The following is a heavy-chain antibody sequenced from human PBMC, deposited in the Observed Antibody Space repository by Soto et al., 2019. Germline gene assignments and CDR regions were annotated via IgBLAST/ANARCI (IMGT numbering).Heavy chain of an antibody. CDR2: INNSGIT. CDR1: GGSFSSDH. V-gene: IGHV4-59*01. CDR3: ARDRPRDCSSSNYCYYYGLDD. D-gene: IGHD2-2*01. J-gene: IGHJ6*02. Sequence: SETLSLTCNVSGGSFSSDHWGWIRQPPGKGLEWIGKINNSGITNYNPSLKSRATISVDTSKNQFSLKLTSVTAADTAVYYCARDRPRDCSSSNYCYYYGLDDWGQGTTVTVS.